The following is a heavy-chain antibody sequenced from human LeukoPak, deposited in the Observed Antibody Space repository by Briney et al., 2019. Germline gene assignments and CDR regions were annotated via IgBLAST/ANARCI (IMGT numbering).Heavy chain of an antibody. J-gene: IGHJ4*02. D-gene: IGHD6-13*01. CDR2: IYYSGST. V-gene: IGHV4-30-4*08. Sequence: SETLSLTCTVSGGSISSGDYYWSWIRQLPGKGLEWIGYIYYSGSTYYNPSLKSRVTISVDTSKNQFSLKLSSVTAADTAVYYCARHSQEGFANAYKRYSSWNPFDYWGQGTLVTVSS. CDR1: GGSISSGDYY. CDR3: ARHSQEGFANAYKRYSSWNPFDY.